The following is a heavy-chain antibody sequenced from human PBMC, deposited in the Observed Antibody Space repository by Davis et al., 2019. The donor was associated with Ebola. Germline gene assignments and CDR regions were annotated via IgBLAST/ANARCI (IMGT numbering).Heavy chain of an antibody. V-gene: IGHV3-48*02. Sequence: GESLKIPCAASGFTFSSYDLNWVRQAPGKGLGWVSFVRTGYTANIYYADSVKGRFTASRDNAKNSLYLQINGLRDEDTAVYYCARGRSGGAFDIWGQGTMVTVSS. CDR3: ARGRSGGAFDI. CDR1: GFTFSSYD. CDR2: VRTGYTANI. D-gene: IGHD1-26*01. J-gene: IGHJ3*02.